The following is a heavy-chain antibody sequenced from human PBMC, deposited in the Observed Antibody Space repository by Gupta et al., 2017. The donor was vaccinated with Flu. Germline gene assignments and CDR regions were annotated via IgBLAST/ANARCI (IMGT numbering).Heavy chain of an antibody. D-gene: IGHD1-26*01. CDR2: IYYSGST. CDR1: GGSISSYS. CDR3: ARLGPKHAFDI. J-gene: IGHJ3*02. V-gene: IGHV4-59*01. Sequence: QVQLQESGPGLVKPSETLSLTCTVSGGSISSYSWSWIRQPPGKGLEWIGYIYYSGSTNYNPSLKSRVTISVDTSKNQFSLKLSSVTAADTAVYYCARLGPKHAFDIWGQGTMVTVSS.